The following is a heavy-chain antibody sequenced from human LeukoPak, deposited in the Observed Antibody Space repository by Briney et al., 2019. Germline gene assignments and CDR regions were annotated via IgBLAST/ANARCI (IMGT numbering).Heavy chain of an antibody. Sequence: PGGSLRLSCAASGFTFSSYVMSWVRQAPGKGLEWVSAISGSGSSTYYADSVQGRFSISRDNSKNTLYLQMNSLRAEDTAVYYCAKVGYGSGWPIDYWGQGTLVTVSS. J-gene: IGHJ4*02. CDR2: ISGSGSST. CDR3: AKVGYGSGWPIDY. CDR1: GFTFSSYV. V-gene: IGHV3-23*01. D-gene: IGHD6-19*01.